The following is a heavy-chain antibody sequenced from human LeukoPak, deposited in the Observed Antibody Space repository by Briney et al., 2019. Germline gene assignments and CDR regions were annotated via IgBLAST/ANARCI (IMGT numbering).Heavy chain of an antibody. Sequence: SETLSLTCTVSGGSITSYYWSWVRQPPGKGLEWIGYMYYSGSTNYNPSLKSGVTISEDTSKNQFSLRLSSVTAADTAVYYCARRDGSGYYGYYFYHWGQGTLVPVSS. CDR2: MYYSGST. V-gene: IGHV4-59*01. CDR3: ARRDGSGYYGYYFYH. D-gene: IGHD3-22*01. J-gene: IGHJ4*02. CDR1: GGSITSYY.